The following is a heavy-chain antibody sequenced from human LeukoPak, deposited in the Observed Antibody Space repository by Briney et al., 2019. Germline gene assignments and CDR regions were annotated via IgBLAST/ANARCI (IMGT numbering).Heavy chain of an antibody. Sequence: GGSLRLSCVGSGFSFRSHWVNWVRQSPGKGLEWVANIKPDGSDKYYADSARGRFTVSRDNAKNSAFLQMNSLRAEDTAIYYCATISAQTFDIWGQGTLVSVSS. V-gene: IGHV3-7*01. CDR2: IKPDGSDK. D-gene: IGHD5-24*01. J-gene: IGHJ3*02. CDR3: ATISAQTFDI. CDR1: GFSFRSHW.